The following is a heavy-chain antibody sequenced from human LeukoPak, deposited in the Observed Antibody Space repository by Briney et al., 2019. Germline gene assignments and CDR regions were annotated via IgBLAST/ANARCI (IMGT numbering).Heavy chain of an antibody. Sequence: PSETLSLTCTVSGGSISSSSYYWGWIRQPPGKELEWIGSIYYSGSTYYNPSLKSRVTISVDTSKNQFSLKLSSVTAADTAVYYCARQLELTCLDYWGQGTLVTVSS. CDR3: ARQLELTCLDY. V-gene: IGHV4-39*01. J-gene: IGHJ4*02. CDR1: GGSISSSSYY. CDR2: IYYSGST. D-gene: IGHD1-7*01.